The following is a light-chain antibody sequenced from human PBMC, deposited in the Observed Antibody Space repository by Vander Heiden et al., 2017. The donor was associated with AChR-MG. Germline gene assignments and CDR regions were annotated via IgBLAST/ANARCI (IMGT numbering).Light chain of an antibody. V-gene: IGKV2-29*02. CDR2: EVS. CDR1: QSLLHSDRRTY. CDR3: MEGVHLKT. J-gene: IGKJ1*01. Sequence: EIVMTQTPLSLSVTPAQPGAISCKSSQSLLHSDRRTYLSWYLQRPGQSPKLLIHEVSSRFSGVPDRFSGSGSGTDFTLRISRVEAEDVGVYYCMEGVHLKTFGQGTRVEIK.